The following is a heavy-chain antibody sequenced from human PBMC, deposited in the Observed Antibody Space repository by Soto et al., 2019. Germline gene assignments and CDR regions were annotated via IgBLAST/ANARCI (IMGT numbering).Heavy chain of an antibody. V-gene: IGHV1-3*01. Sequence: ASVKVSCKASGYTLTSYAMHWVRQAPGQRLEWMGWINAGNGNTKYSQKFQGRVTITRDTSASTAYMELSSLRSEDTAVYYCARDLPRVPRPRISNSNQKPFDYWGQGTLVTVSS. J-gene: IGHJ4*02. CDR1: GYTLTSYA. CDR2: INAGNGNT. CDR3: ARDLPRVPRPRISNSNQKPFDY. D-gene: IGHD4-4*01.